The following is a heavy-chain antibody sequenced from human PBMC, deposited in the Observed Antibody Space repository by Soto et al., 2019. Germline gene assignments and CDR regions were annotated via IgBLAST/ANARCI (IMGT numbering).Heavy chain of an antibody. Sequence: QVQLVQSGAEVKKPGSSVKVSCKASGGTFSSYAISWVRQAPGQGLEWMGGIIPIFGTANYAQKFQGRVTITAAESTSTAYMELSSLRSEDTAVYYCARDRGGCSGGSCYPTLDVWGQGTTVTVSS. D-gene: IGHD2-15*01. J-gene: IGHJ6*02. CDR3: ARDRGGCSGGSCYPTLDV. CDR1: GGTFSSYA. V-gene: IGHV1-69*12. CDR2: IIPIFGTA.